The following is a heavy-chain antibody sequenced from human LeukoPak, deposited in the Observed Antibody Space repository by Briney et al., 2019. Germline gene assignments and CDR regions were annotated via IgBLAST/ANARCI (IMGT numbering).Heavy chain of an antibody. D-gene: IGHD6-13*01. J-gene: IGHJ4*02. CDR2: ISGSGDST. V-gene: IGHV3-23*01. CDR1: GFTFSSYA. Sequence: GGSLRLSCAASGFTFSSYAMNWVRQAPGKGLEWVSSISGSGDSTYYADSVKGRFTISRDNSKNTLYLQMSSLRAEDTAVYYCAKSRAADTTLLFDYWGQGTLVTVSS. CDR3: AKSRAADTTLLFDY.